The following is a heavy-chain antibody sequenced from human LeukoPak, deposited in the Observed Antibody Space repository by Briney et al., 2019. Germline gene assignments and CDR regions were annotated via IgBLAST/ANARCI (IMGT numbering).Heavy chain of an antibody. Sequence: PGGSLRLSCTASGFTFGDYAMSWVRQAPGKGLEWVGFIRSKAYGGTTEYAASVKGRFTISRDDSKSIAYLQMNSLKTEDTAVYYCTREMVRGVIMTRPRYYFDYWGQGTLVTVSS. J-gene: IGHJ4*02. CDR1: GFTFGDYA. V-gene: IGHV3-49*04. D-gene: IGHD3-10*01. CDR2: IRSKAYGGTT. CDR3: TREMVRGVIMTRPRYYFDY.